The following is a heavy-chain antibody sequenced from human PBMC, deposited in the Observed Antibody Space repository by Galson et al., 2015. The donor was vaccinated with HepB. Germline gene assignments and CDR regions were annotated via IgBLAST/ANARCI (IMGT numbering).Heavy chain of an antibody. J-gene: IGHJ6*03. CDR1: GFTFSSYW. CDR2: IKQDGSEK. D-gene: IGHD6-13*01. CDR3: ARRQYSSSWYTGSYYYYYMDV. Sequence: SLRLSCAASGFTFSSYWMSWVRQAPGKGLEWVANIKQDGSEKYYVDSVKGRFTISGDNAKNSLYLQMNSLRAEDTAVYYCARRQYSSSWYTGSYYYYYMDVWGKGTTVTVSS. V-gene: IGHV3-7*03.